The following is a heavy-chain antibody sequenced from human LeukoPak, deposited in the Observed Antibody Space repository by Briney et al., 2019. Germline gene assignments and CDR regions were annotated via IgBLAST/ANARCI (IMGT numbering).Heavy chain of an antibody. CDR2: IYGGGAT. Sequence: GGSLRVSCAASGLIVSSDYLAWVRQAPGKGLEWISVIYGGGATYYADSVKGRFTISRDNAKNTLFPTMSSLRAEDTALYFCAKEVTGGYCSGGSCYAYFEYWGQGTLVTVS. CDR1: GLIVSSDY. V-gene: IGHV3-53*01. J-gene: IGHJ4*02. CDR3: AKEVTGGYCSGGSCYAYFEY. D-gene: IGHD2-15*01.